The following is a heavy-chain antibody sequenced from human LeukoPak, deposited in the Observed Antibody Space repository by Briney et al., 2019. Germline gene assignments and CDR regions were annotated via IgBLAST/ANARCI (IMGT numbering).Heavy chain of an antibody. V-gene: IGHV4-39*07. Sequence: SETLSLTCTVSGGSISSSSYYWGWIRQPPGKGLEWIGRIYTSGSTNYNPSLKSRVTISVDTSKNQFSLKLSSVTAADTAVYYCARELWFGELLYRINWFDPWGQGTLVTVSS. CDR1: GGSISSSSYY. D-gene: IGHD3-10*01. CDR3: ARELWFGELLYRINWFDP. J-gene: IGHJ5*02. CDR2: IYTSGST.